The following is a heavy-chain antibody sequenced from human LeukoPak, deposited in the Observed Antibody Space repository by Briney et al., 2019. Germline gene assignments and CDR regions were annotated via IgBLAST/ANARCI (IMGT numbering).Heavy chain of an antibody. J-gene: IGHJ4*02. CDR1: GFTFSGSA. V-gene: IGHV3-73*01. Sequence: GGSLKLSCAASGFTFSGSAMHWVRQASGKGLEWVGRIRSKANSYGTAYAASVKGRFTISRDDSKNTAYLQMNSLKTEDTAVYYCTRPPSRPYCSSTSCYSDDYWDQGTLVTVSS. CDR2: IRSKANSYGT. D-gene: IGHD2-2*01. CDR3: TRPPSRPYCSSTSCYSDDY.